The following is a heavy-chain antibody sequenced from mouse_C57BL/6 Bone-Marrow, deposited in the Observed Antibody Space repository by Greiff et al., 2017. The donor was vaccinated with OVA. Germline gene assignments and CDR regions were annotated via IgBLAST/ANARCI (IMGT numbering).Heavy chain of an antibody. CDR2: ISYDGSN. J-gene: IGHJ2*01. D-gene: IGHD1-1*01. CDR1: GYSITSGYY. V-gene: IGHV3-6*01. CDR3: ARDGYYGSLYYFDY. Sequence: EVKLMESGPGLVKPSQSLSLTCSVTGYSITSGYYWNWIRQFPGNKLEWMGYISYDGSNNYNPSLKNRISITRDTSKNQFFLKLNSVTTEDTATYYCARDGYYGSLYYFDYWGQGTTLTVSS.